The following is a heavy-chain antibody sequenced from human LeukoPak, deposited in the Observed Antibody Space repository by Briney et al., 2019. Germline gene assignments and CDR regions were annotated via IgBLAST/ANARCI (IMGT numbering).Heavy chain of an antibody. D-gene: IGHD3-9*01. Sequence: GGSLRLSCAASGFTFSSYEMNWVRQAPGKGLEWVSYISSSGSTIYYADSVKGRFTISRDNAKNSLYLQMNSLRAEDTALYYCAKGNYDILTGYRYYFDYWGQGTLVTVSS. CDR2: ISSSGSTI. J-gene: IGHJ4*02. V-gene: IGHV3-48*03. CDR3: AKGNYDILTGYRYYFDY. CDR1: GFTFSSYE.